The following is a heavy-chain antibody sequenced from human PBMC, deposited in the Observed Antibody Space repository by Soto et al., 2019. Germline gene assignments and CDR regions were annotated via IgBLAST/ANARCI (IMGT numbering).Heavy chain of an antibody. CDR3: ARSIDP. Sequence: SETLSLTCTVSGGSISSYYWSWIRQPPGKGLEWIGYIYFSGGTNYNPSLKSRVTISVDTSKNQFSLKLSSVTAADTAVYYCARSIDPWGQGTLVTVS. V-gene: IGHV4-59*08. CDR2: IYFSGGT. CDR1: GGSISSYY. J-gene: IGHJ5*02.